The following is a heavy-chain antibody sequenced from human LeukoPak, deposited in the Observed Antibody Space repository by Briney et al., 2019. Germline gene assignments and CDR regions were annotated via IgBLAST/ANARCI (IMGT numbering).Heavy chain of an antibody. CDR2: IVXSIGAA. CDR3: ARDYPLTGDTFDH. Sequence: ASVKVSCKASGGTFINYPINWVXQAPGQGLXXXGRIVXSIGAAKYAQKXXXXVTISADRSTSTAYMELNSLRSEDTAVYYCARDYPLTGDTFDHWGQGTLVIVSS. CDR1: GGTFINYP. J-gene: IGHJ4*02. D-gene: IGHD1-20*01. V-gene: IGHV1-69*08.